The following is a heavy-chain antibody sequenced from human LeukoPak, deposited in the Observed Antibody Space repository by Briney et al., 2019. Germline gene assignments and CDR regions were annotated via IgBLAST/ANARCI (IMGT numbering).Heavy chain of an antibody. V-gene: IGHV4-59*08. D-gene: IGHD2-15*01. CDR1: GGSISSYY. CDR3: VRSSTYHLFDD. J-gene: IGHJ4*02. Sequence: PSETLSLTCTVSGGSISSYYCSWIQQPPGKGLEWIGYMYYSGSTNYNPSLKSRVTISVDMSKNQFSLKLSSVTAADTAVYYCVRSSTYHLFDDWGQGTLVTVSS. CDR2: MYYSGST.